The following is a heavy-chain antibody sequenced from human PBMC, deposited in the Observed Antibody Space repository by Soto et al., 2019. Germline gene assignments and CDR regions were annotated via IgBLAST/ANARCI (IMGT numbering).Heavy chain of an antibody. CDR2: INPNSGGT. CDR1: GYTFTGYY. D-gene: IGHD6-13*01. CDR3: GRMGSSSWYRDYYYGMDV. J-gene: IGHJ6*02. V-gene: IGHV1-2*04. Sequence: GASVKVSCKASGYTFTGYYMHWVRQAPGQGLEWMGWINPNSGGTNYAQKFQGWVTMTRDTSISTAYMELSRLRSDDTAVYYCGRMGSSSWYRDYYYGMDVWGQGTTVTVSS.